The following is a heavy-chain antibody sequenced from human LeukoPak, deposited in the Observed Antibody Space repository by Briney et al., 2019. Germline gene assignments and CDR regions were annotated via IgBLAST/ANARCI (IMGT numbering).Heavy chain of an antibody. CDR3: AREAVGFGGTGPDY. J-gene: IGHJ4*02. V-gene: IGHV4-61*01. CDR1: GGSISSSSYY. Sequence: PSETLSLTCTVSGGSISSSSYYWGWIRQPPGKGLEWIGYIYYSGSTNYNPSLKSRVTISVDTSKNQFSLKLSSVTAADTAVYYCAREAVGFGGTGPDYWGQGTLVTFSS. CDR2: IYYSGST. D-gene: IGHD3-10*01.